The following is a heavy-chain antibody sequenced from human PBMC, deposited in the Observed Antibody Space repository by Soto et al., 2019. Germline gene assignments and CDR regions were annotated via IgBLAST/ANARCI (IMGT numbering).Heavy chain of an antibody. CDR2: IWYDGSNK. D-gene: IGHD6-6*01. CDR1: GFTFSSYG. CDR3: AKYIRGGGTARPPHY. J-gene: IGHJ4*02. V-gene: IGHV3-33*06. Sequence: PGGSLRLSCAASGFTFSSYGMHWVRQAPGKGLEWVAVIWYDGSNKYYADSVKGRFTISRDNSKNTLYLQMNSLRAEDTAVYYCAKYIRGGGTARPPHYWGQGTLVTVSS.